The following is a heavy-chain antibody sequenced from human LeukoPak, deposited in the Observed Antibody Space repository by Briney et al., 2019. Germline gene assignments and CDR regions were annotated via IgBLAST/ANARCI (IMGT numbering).Heavy chain of an antibody. CDR3: ARGGKFTRGYSYGYGEWFDP. D-gene: IGHD5-18*01. Sequence: ASVKVSCKASGYTFTSYYMHWVRQAPGQGLEWMGIINPSGGSASYAQKFQGRVTMTRDMSTSTVYMGLSSLRSEDTAVYYCARGGKFTRGYSYGYGEWFDPWGQGTLVTVPS. CDR1: GYTFTSYY. CDR2: INPSGGSA. J-gene: IGHJ5*02. V-gene: IGHV1-46*01.